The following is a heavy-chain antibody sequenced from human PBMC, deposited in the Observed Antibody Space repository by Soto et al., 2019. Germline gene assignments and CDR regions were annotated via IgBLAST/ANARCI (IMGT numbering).Heavy chain of an antibody. Sequence: KPGGSLRLSCAASGFTFSSYSMNWVRQAPGKGLEWVSSISSSSSYIYYADSVKGRFTISRDNAKNSLYLQMNSLRAEDTAVYYCARDRYCGGDCYPHSYYYYGMDVWGQGTTVTVS. D-gene: IGHD2-21*02. CDR1: GFTFSSYS. CDR2: ISSSSSYI. J-gene: IGHJ6*02. CDR3: ARDRYCGGDCYPHSYYYYGMDV. V-gene: IGHV3-21*01.